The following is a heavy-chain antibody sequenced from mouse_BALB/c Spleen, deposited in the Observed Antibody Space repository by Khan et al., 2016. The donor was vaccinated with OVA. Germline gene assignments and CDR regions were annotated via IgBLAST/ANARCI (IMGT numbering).Heavy chain of an antibody. Sequence: VQLQQSGAELVRPGASVKLSCKTSGYIFTSYWIHWVKQRSGQGLEWIARIYPGTDNAYYNERLKDKATLTADKSSRTAYMQLSSLKSEDSAVYFCAREEALYYFDYWGQGTTLTVSS. J-gene: IGHJ2*01. CDR3: AREEALYYFDY. CDR2: IYPGTDNA. CDR1: GYIFTSYW. V-gene: IGHV1S132*01. D-gene: IGHD3-2*02.